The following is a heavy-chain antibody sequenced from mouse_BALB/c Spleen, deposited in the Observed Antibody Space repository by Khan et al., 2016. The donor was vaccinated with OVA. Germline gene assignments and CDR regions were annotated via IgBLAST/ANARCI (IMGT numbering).Heavy chain of an antibody. CDR3: AGGNWAWFAY. D-gene: IGHD4-1*01. Sequence: EVQLVESGGDLVQPGGSRKLSCAASGFTFSSFGMHWVRQAPEKGLEWVAYISSDSITLYYADTVKGRFTISRNNPRNTLFLQMTSLRSEDTAIYYCAGGNWAWFAYWGQGTLVTVSA. V-gene: IGHV5-17*02. CDR1: GFTFSSFG. CDR2: ISSDSITL. J-gene: IGHJ3*01.